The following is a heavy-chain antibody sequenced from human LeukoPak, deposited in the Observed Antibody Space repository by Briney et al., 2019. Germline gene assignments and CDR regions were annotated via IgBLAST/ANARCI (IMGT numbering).Heavy chain of an antibody. CDR2: IHRSGGST. CDR3: AKVPNSGSYYYFDY. J-gene: IGHJ4*02. Sequence: GSLRLSCAASGFTFSSYAMSWVRQAPGKGLEWVSAIHRSGGSTYYADSVKGRFTISRDNSKNTLYLQMNSLRAEDTAVYYCAKVPNSGSYYYFDYWGQGILVTVSS. CDR1: GFTFSSYA. D-gene: IGHD1-26*01. V-gene: IGHV3-23*01.